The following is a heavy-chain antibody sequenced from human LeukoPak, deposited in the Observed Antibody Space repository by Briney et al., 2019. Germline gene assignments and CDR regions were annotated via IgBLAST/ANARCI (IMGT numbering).Heavy chain of an antibody. Sequence: GGSPRLSCASSGFTFSRSAMHWVREAPGKVLEYVSAISSNGGSTYYANSVKGRFTISRDNSKNTLYLQMGSLRAEDMAVYYCARSRLVVTAFDIWGQGTMVTVSS. CDR2: ISSNGGST. CDR3: ARSRLVVTAFDI. J-gene: IGHJ3*02. V-gene: IGHV3-64*01. CDR1: GFTFSRSA. D-gene: IGHD3-9*01.